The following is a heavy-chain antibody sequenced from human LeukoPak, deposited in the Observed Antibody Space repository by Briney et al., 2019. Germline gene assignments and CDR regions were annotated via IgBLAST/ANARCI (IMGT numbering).Heavy chain of an antibody. Sequence: SETLSLTCAVYGGSFSGCYWSWIRQPPGKGLEWIGEINHSGSTNYNPSLKSRVTISVDTSKNQFSLKLSSVTAADTAVYYCARLGGGFWSGPSSDYWGQGTLVTVSS. D-gene: IGHD3-3*01. J-gene: IGHJ4*02. V-gene: IGHV4-34*01. CDR1: GGSFSGCY. CDR2: INHSGST. CDR3: ARLGGGFWSGPSSDY.